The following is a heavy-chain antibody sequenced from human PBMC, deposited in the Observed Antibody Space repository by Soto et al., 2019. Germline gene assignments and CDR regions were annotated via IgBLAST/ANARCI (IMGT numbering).Heavy chain of an antibody. CDR3: SREVQPGVRREYDY. CDR2: INSGGSRA. J-gene: IGHJ4*02. CDR1: AFTFGSHT. D-gene: IGHD1-1*01. V-gene: IGHV3-21*01. Sequence: EAHLVESGGGLVKPGGSLRLSCEASAFTFGSHTMNWVRQAPGKGLEWVSSINSGGSRAFYADSVKGRFTISRDNAKNSLYLQMNSLRADDAAVYHCSREVQPGVRREYDYWGQGALVTVSS.